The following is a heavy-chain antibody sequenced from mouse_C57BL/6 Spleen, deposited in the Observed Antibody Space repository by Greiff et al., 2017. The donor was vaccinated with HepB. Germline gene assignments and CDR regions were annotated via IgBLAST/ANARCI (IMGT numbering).Heavy chain of an antibody. D-gene: IGHD1-1*01. CDR1: GYSITSGYD. J-gene: IGHJ1*03. Sequence: EVKLVESGPGMVKPSQSLSLTCTVTGYSITSGYDWHWIRHFPGNKLEWMGYISYSGSTNYNPSLKSRISITHDTSKNHFFLKLNSVTTEDTATYYCARASSYPWYFDVWGTGTTVTVSS. CDR3: ARASSYPWYFDV. CDR2: ISYSGST. V-gene: IGHV3-1*01.